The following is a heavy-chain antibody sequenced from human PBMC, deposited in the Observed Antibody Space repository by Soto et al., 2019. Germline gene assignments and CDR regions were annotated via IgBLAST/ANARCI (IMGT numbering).Heavy chain of an antibody. D-gene: IGHD3-16*01. CDR1: GGAFSWYD. J-gene: IGHJ6*02. CDR2: INHSGST. CDR3: ARAADLRVYYYYYGMDV. V-gene: IGHV4-34*01. Sequence: TSETRSLTCAVYGGAFSWYDWSWIRPPPGKGLEWIGEINHSGSTNYNPSLKSRVTISVDTSKNQFSLKLSSVTAADTAVYYCARAADLRVYYYYYGMDVWGQGTTVTVSS.